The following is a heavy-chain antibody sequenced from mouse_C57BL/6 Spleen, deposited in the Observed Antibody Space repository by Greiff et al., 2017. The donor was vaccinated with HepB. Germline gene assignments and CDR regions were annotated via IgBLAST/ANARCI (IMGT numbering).Heavy chain of an antibody. CDR2: INPNNGGT. V-gene: IGHV1-18*01. D-gene: IGHD5-5*01. CDR3: AREGLPGNYFDY. J-gene: IGHJ2*01. Sequence: EVQLQQSGPELVKPGASVKIPCKASGYTFTDYNMDWVKQSHGKSLEWIGDINPNNGGTIYNQKFKGKATLTVDKSSSTAYMELRSLTFEDTAVYYCAREGLPGNYFDYWGQGTTLTVSS. CDR1: GYTFTDYN.